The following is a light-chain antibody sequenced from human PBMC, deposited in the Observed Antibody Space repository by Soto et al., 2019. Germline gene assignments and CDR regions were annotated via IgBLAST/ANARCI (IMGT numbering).Light chain of an antibody. CDR1: SRDVGGYNY. V-gene: IGLV2-8*01. CDR3: SSYAGSSNV. CDR2: EVN. J-gene: IGLJ1*01. Sequence: QSALTQPPSASGSPGQLVAISCTGTSRDVGGYNYVSWYQQHPGKAPKLMIYEVNKRPSGVPDRFSGSKSGNTASLTVSGLQAEDEADYYCSSYAGSSNVFGTGTKLTVL.